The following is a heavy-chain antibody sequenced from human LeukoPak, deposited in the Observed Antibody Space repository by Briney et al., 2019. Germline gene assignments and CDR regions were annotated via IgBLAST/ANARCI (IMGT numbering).Heavy chain of an antibody. CDR2: IHPSGGTT. V-gene: IGHV1-46*01. CDR1: GYTFSSNY. Sequence: ASVKVSCKASGYTFSSNYIHWVRQGPGQGLEWMGVIHPSGGTTSYPQKFQGRVTMTRDTSTRTVYTELSSLRSDDTAVYYCARGGSWYYFDYWGQGTLVTVSS. J-gene: IGHJ4*02. CDR3: ARGGSWYYFDY. D-gene: IGHD2-15*01.